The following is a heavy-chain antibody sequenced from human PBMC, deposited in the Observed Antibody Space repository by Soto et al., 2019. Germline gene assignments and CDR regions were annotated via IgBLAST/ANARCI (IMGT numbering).Heavy chain of an antibody. Sequence: PSETLSLTCTISGGSISGYYWTWIRQSPGKGLEYIGYIYSGNTNYNPSLNSRVTISVDTSKNQFSLKLSSVTAADTAVYYCAREGGNRYYYYGMDVWGQGTTVT. J-gene: IGHJ6*02. D-gene: IGHD1-26*01. CDR1: GGSISGYY. V-gene: IGHV4-4*08. CDR3: AREGGNRYYYYGMDV. CDR2: IYSGNT.